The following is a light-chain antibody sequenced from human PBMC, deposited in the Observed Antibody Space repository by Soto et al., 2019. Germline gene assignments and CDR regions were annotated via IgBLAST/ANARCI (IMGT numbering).Light chain of an antibody. J-gene: IGKJ2*01. CDR2: TAS. CDR1: QNIGTY. V-gene: IGKV1-39*01. CDR3: QQSYSSLVYN. Sequence: DIQMTQSPSSLSASVGDRVTITCRASQNIGTYLNWYQQKPGKAPTVLIYTASTLQSGVPSRFSGGGSGTDFTLSISSLQPEDSATYYCQQSYSSLVYNFGPGTKLEIK.